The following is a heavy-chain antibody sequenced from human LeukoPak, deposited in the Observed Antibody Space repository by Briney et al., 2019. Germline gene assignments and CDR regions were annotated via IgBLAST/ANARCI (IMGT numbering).Heavy chain of an antibody. CDR3: ARVPNYSWFGDW. Sequence: KTGGSLRLSCAASGFTFSSYSMNCVRQAPGKGLEWVSSISSSSSYIYYADSVKGRFTISRDNAKNSLYLQMNSLRAEDTAVYYCARVPNYSWFGDWWGQGTLVTVSS. V-gene: IGHV3-21*01. J-gene: IGHJ4*02. CDR2: ISSSSSYI. D-gene: IGHD3-10*01. CDR1: GFTFSSYS.